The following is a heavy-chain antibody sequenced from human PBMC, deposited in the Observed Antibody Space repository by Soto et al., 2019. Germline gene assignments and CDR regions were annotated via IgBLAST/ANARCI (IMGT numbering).Heavy chain of an antibody. Sequence: ASVKVSCKVSGYTLTELSMHWVRQAPGKGLEWMGGFDPEESETIYAQKIQGRVTMTEDTSTDIAYMELSSLRSEDTAVYYCSTARRHYDILTGYLSWFDPWGQGTLVTVSS. J-gene: IGHJ5*02. V-gene: IGHV1-24*01. CDR3: STARRHYDILTGYLSWFDP. CDR2: FDPEESET. CDR1: GYTLTELS. D-gene: IGHD3-9*01.